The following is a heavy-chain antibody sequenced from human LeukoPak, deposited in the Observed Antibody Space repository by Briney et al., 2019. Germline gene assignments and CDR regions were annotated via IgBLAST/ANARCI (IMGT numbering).Heavy chain of an antibody. V-gene: IGHV4-38-2*01. CDR3: VRHPRYSTGWAIDY. CDR2: MYHSGST. Sequence: SETLSLTCAVSGYSISNAYYWGWIRQPPGKGLEWIASMYHSGSTYYNPSLKSRVTISVDTSKNQFSLKLNSVTAADTAVYYCVRHPRYSTGWAIDYWGQGTLVTVSP. CDR1: GYSISNAYY. J-gene: IGHJ4*02. D-gene: IGHD6-19*01.